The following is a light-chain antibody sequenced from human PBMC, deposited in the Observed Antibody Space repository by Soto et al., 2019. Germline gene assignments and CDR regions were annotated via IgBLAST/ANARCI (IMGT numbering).Light chain of an antibody. Sequence: DIQMTQSPSTLSASVGDRVTITCRASQSISSWLAWYQQKPGKAPKLLIYDASSLESGVPSRFSGSGSGTEFTLTNSSLQPDDFSTYYCQQYNSYSPRYTFAQGTKLEI. CDR1: QSISSW. CDR2: DAS. V-gene: IGKV1-5*01. CDR3: QQYNSYSPRYT. J-gene: IGKJ2*01.